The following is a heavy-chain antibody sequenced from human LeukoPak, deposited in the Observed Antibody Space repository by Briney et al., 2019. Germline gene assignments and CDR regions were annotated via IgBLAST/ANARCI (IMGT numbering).Heavy chain of an antibody. CDR3: ARRFVAAYYYYMDV. V-gene: IGHV3-23*01. J-gene: IGHJ6*03. CDR2: ISGSGGST. Sequence: GGSLRLSCAASGFTFSSYAMSWVRQAPGRGLEWVSAISGSGGSTYYADSVKGRFTISRDNSKNSLYLQMNSLRAEDTAVYYCARRFVAAYYYYMDVWGKGTTVTVSS. CDR1: GFTFSSYA. D-gene: IGHD6-19*01.